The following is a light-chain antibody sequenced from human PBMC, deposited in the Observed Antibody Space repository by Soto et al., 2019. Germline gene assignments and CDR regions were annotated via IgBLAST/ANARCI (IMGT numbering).Light chain of an antibody. V-gene: IGKV1-8*01. J-gene: IGKJ1*01. CDR2: AAS. Sequence: AIRMTQSPSSLSASTGDRVTITCRASQGISSYLAWYQQKPGKAPKLLIYAASTLQSGVPSRFSGSGSGTDFTLPTSCLQSEAFATYYCQRYYSYPPTFGQGTKVEIK. CDR1: QGISSY. CDR3: QRYYSYPPT.